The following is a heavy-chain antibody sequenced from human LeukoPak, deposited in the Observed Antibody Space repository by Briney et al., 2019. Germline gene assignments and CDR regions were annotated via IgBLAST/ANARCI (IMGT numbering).Heavy chain of an antibody. CDR1: GFTFSSYG. J-gene: IGHJ3*02. V-gene: IGHV3-33*03. CDR2: LWYDGSDK. D-gene: IGHD1-26*01. CDR3: AKVLGGGNYFRAFDI. Sequence: GGSLRLSCAASGFTFSSYGMHWVRQAPGKGLEWVAVLWYDGSDKNFADSVKGRFTISRDNSKNTLYLQMNSLRVEDTAVYYCAKVLGGGNYFRAFDIWGQGTMVTVSS.